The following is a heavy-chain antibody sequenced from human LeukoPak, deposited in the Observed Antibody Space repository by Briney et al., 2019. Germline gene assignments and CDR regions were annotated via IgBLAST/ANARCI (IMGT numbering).Heavy chain of an antibody. V-gene: IGHV1-2*02. CDR2: INPNSGGT. Sequence: ASVKVSCKASGYTFTGYYMHWVRQAPGQGLEWMGWINPNSGGTNYAQKFQGRVTMTRDTSISTASMELRRLRSDDTAVFSQARDGIRYFDWLLKGDAFDIWGQGTMVTVSS. CDR3: ARDGIRYFDWLLKGDAFDI. CDR1: GYTFTGYY. J-gene: IGHJ3*02. D-gene: IGHD3-9*01.